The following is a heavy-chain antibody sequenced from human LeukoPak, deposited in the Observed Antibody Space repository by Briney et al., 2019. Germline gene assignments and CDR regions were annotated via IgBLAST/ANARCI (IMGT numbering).Heavy chain of an antibody. V-gene: IGHV3-74*01. D-gene: IGHD2/OR15-2a*01. J-gene: IGHJ4*02. CDR2: VNSDGSWT. Sequence: GGSLRLSCAASGNYWMHWVRQAPGKGLVWVSHVNSDGSWTSHADSVKGRFTISKDNAKNTVYLQMNSLRAEDTAVYYCVSFYETYWGRRTLVTVSS. CDR1: GNYW. CDR3: VSFYETY.